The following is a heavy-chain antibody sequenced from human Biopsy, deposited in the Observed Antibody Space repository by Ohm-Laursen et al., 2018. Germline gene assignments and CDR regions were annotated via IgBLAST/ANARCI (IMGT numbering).Heavy chain of an antibody. D-gene: IGHD1-14*01. V-gene: IGHV3-21*06. J-gene: IGHJ5*02. CDR2: ISRSTSHI. CDR3: ARGRSHLLPDHDWFDP. CDR1: GFTFHSYA. Sequence: GSLRLSCSASGFTFHSYAMNWVRQAPGKGLEWVSSISRSTSHILYAETLKGRFTSSRDNAKNSVYLQMNGLRVEDTAVYYCARGRSHLLPDHDWFDPWGQGTLVTVSS.